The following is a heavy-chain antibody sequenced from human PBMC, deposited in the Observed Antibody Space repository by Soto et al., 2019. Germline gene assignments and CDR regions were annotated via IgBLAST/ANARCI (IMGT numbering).Heavy chain of an antibody. CDR1: GFTFSDYA. V-gene: IGHV3-30*18. D-gene: IGHD6-19*01. J-gene: IGHJ4*02. Sequence: VQLVESGGGVVQPGRSLRLSCAASGFTFSDYAMHWVRQAPGKGLEWVAVVSHDGRNTHYADSVKGRFTISRDSSKSTASLEMTSLRAEDTAVYYCAKGGRQWLVTSDFNYWGQGALVTVSS. CDR2: VSHDGRNT. CDR3: AKGGRQWLVTSDFNY.